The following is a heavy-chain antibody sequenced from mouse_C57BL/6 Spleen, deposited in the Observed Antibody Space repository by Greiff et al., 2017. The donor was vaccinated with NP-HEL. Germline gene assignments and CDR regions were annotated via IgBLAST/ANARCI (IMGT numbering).Heavy chain of an antibody. D-gene: IGHD2-5*01. CDR1: GFTFSDYG. CDR3: ARTAYYSNYGGFAY. CDR2: ISSGSSTI. Sequence: EVQLVESGGGLVKPGGSLKLSCAASGFTFSDYGMHWVRQAPEKGLEWVAYISSGSSTIYYADTVKGRFTISRDNAKNTLFLQMTSLRSEDTAMYYCARTAYYSNYGGFAYWGQGTLVTVSA. J-gene: IGHJ3*01. V-gene: IGHV5-17*01.